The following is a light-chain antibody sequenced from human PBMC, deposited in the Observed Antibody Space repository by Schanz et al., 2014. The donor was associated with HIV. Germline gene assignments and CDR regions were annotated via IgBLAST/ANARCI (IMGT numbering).Light chain of an antibody. J-gene: IGKJ1*01. CDR2: DAS. Sequence: EIVLTQSPDTLSLSPGDRATLSCRASQSVSGSSLAWYQQKPGQAPRPLIFDASNSATGIPARFSGSGSGTDFTLTISSLEPEDFAVYYCQQRSNWPPTWTFGQGTKVEI. CDR1: QSVSGSS. CDR3: QQRSNWPPTWT. V-gene: IGKV3D-20*02.